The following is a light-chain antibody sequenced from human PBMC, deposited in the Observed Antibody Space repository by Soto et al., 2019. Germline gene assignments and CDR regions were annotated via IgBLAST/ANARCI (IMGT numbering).Light chain of an antibody. CDR2: EVT. V-gene: IGLV2-8*01. CDR3: SSYAGSNNFV. J-gene: IGLJ1*01. CDR1: SSDVGYYDY. Sequence: SAVTQPPSASGFPGQSVTISCTGTSSDVGYYDYVSWYQQHPGKAPKLVIYEVTKRPSGVPDRVSASKSGNTASLTVSGLRAEDEADYYCSSYAGSNNFVFGSGTKVTVL.